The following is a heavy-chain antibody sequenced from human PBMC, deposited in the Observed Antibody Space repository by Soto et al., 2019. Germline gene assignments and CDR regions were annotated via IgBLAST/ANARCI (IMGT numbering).Heavy chain of an antibody. Sequence: SETRSLTWTVAGGSISSRDYYWCCIRPPPAKGLGRIGSIHYFANTFYNQSFGSRVTISLDKSKNQFSLKLNSVTAADTAVYYGGRVHCSGRSCYSDYWGQGAGVTV. CDR2: IHYFANT. J-gene: IGHJ4*02. V-gene: IGHV4-30-4*01. CDR1: GGSISSRDYY. D-gene: IGHD2-15*01. CDR3: GRVHCSGRSCYSDY.